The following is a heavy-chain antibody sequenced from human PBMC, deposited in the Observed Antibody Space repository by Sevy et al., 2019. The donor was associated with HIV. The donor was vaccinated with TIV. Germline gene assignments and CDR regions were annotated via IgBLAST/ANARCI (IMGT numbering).Heavy chain of an antibody. D-gene: IGHD2-15*01. CDR3: ATDRAVLVGDAFDL. Sequence: GGSLRLSCAASEITLSNYAMNWVRQAPGRGLEWVSAISGSGGSTYYADSVKGRFTISRDNSKNTLSLQMHSRRVEDTAVYYCATDRAVLVGDAFDLWGQGTMVTVSS. CDR2: ISGSGGST. CDR1: EITLSNYA. V-gene: IGHV3-23*01. J-gene: IGHJ3*01.